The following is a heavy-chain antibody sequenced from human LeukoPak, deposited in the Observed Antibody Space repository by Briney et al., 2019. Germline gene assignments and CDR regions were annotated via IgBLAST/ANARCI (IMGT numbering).Heavy chain of an antibody. J-gene: IGHJ4*02. Sequence: PGGSLRLSCAASGFTFSSYAMTWVRQAPGKGLEWVSAISGSGGNTYYADSVRGRFTISRDNSKNTLYLQMNSLRVEDTAVYFCARDPGAFPYFFDSWGQGTLVTVSS. CDR3: ARDPGAFPYFFDS. CDR2: ISGSGGNT. D-gene: IGHD4/OR15-4a*01. V-gene: IGHV3-23*01. CDR1: GFTFSSYA.